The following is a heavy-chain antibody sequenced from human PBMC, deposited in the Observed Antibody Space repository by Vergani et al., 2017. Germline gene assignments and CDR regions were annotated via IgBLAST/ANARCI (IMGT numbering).Heavy chain of an antibody. J-gene: IGHJ4*02. CDR3: ARGPLGVDTAMDLDY. D-gene: IGHD5-18*01. V-gene: IGHV4-34*01. CDR1: GGSFSGYY. CDR2: INHSGST. Sequence: QVQLQQRGAGLLKPSETLSLTCAVYGGSFSGYYWSWIRQPPGKGLEWIGEINHSGSTNYNPSLQSRVTISVDTSKNQLSLKLSSVTAADTAVYYCARGPLGVDTAMDLDYWGQGTLVTVSS.